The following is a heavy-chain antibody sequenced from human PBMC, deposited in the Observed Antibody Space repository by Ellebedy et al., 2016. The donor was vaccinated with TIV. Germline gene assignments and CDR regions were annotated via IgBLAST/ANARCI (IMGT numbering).Heavy chain of an antibody. V-gene: IGHV3-7*03. CDR1: GFTFGSSW. CDR3: AGRAYNWNDGSLFDY. Sequence: GGSLRLSCVASGFTFGSSWMKWVRQAPGKGLEWVANINQDGSEKYYVDSVKGRFTISRDNSKNTLYLQMDSLRAEDTAVYYCAGRAYNWNDGSLFDYWGQGTLVTVSS. D-gene: IGHD1-1*01. CDR2: INQDGSEK. J-gene: IGHJ4*02.